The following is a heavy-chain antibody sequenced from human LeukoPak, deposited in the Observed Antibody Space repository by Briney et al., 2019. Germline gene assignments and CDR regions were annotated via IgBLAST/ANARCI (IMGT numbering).Heavy chain of an antibody. CDR2: ISGDGGST. J-gene: IGHJ3*02. CDR3: AKEIDTLGTNAFDI. Sequence: PGVSLRLSCAASGFXFDDYAIHWVRQAPGKGLEWVSLISGDGGSTYYADSVRGRFTISRDNSKNSLYLQMDSLRTEDTAFYYCAKEIDTLGTNAFDIWGQGTMVTVSS. V-gene: IGHV3-43*02. D-gene: IGHD2-15*01. CDR1: GFXFDDYA.